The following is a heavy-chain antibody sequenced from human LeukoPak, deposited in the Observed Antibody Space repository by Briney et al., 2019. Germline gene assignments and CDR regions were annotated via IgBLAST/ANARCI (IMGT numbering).Heavy chain of an antibody. J-gene: IGHJ6*03. D-gene: IGHD3-22*01. CDR3: ARVHYDSSGYYFDYYYYYMDV. Sequence: KPSETLSLTCTVSGGSISSYYWSWIRQPPGKGLEWIGYIYYSGSTNYNPSLKSRVTISVDTSKNQFSLQLRSVTAADTAVYYCARVHYDSSGYYFDYYYYYMDVWGKGTTVTVSS. CDR2: IYYSGST. V-gene: IGHV4-59*01. CDR1: GGSISSYY.